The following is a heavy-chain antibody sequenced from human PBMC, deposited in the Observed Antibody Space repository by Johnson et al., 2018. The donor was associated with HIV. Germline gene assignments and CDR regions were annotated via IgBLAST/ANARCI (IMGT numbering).Heavy chain of an antibody. J-gene: IGHJ3*02. Sequence: MHLVESGGGLVQPGGSLRLSCAAGGFSFRSYCMTWVRQAPGKGLAWVANINRDGSEKYYVDSVKGRFTISRDNTNNSLYLQMNSLRAEDTAVFYCARASLARGGKIRAFDIWGQGTMVTVSS. D-gene: IGHD4-23*01. CDR3: ARASLARGGKIRAFDI. V-gene: IGHV3-7*02. CDR1: GFSFRSYC. CDR2: INRDGSEK.